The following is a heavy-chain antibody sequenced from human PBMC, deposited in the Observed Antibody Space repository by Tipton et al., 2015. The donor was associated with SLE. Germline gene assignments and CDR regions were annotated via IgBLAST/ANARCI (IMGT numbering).Heavy chain of an antibody. V-gene: IGHV3-23*01. Sequence: SLRLSCAASGFTFSSYAMSWVRQAPGKGLEWASTITSTGGNTYYADSVKGRFTISRDNSKNTLYLQMNSLRAEDTAVYYCARDVTTVTSYYFDYWGQGTLVTVSS. CDR1: GFTFSSYA. CDR3: ARDVTTVTSYYFDY. CDR2: ITSTGGNT. D-gene: IGHD4-17*01. J-gene: IGHJ4*02.